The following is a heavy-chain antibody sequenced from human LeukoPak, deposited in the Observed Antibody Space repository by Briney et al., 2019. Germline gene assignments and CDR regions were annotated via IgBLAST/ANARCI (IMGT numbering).Heavy chain of an antibody. V-gene: IGHV4-59*08. CDR2: IYYSGST. D-gene: IGHD1-14*01. CDR3: ASRRFNRGNYFDY. J-gene: IGHJ4*02. CDR1: GGSISSYY. Sequence: SETLSLTCTVSGGSISSYYWSWIRQPPGKGLEWIGYIYYSGSTNYNPSLKSRVTISVDTSKNQFSLKLSSVTAADTAVYYCASRRFNRGNYFDYWGQGTLVTVSS.